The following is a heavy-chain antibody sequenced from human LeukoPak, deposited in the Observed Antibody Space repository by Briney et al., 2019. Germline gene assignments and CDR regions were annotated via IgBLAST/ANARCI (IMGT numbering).Heavy chain of an antibody. CDR2: ISAYNGNT. CDR3: ARGAAISRGYSYGYMLKYFDY. Sequence: ASVKVSCKASGYTFTSYGISRVRQAPGQGLEWMGWISAYNGNTNYAQKLQGRVTMTTDTSTGTAYMELRSLRSDDTAVYYCARGAAISRGYSYGYMLKYFDYWGQGTLVTVSS. J-gene: IGHJ4*02. D-gene: IGHD5-18*01. V-gene: IGHV1-18*01. CDR1: GYTFTSYG.